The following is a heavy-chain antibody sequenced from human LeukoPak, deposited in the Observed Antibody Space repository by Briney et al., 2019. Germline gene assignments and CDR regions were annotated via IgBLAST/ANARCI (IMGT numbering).Heavy chain of an antibody. CDR1: GFTFSSYS. D-gene: IGHD6-13*01. CDR2: ISSSSSYI. J-gene: IGHJ4*02. Sequence: GGSLRLSCAASGFTFSSYSMNWVRQAPGKGLEWVSSISSSSSYIYYADSVKGRFTISRDNAKNSLYLQMNSLRAEDTAVYYCARPGYSSSWELGYWGQGTLVTVSS. V-gene: IGHV3-21*01. CDR3: ARPGYSSSWELGY.